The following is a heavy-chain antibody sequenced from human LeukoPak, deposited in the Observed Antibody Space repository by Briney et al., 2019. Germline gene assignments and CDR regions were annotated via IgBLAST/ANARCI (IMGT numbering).Heavy chain of an antibody. CDR1: GFTFSSYA. Sequence: GGSLRLSCVASGFTFSSYAMNWVRQAPGKGLEWVSSISSSSNYIYYADSVKGRFTISRDNAKNSLYLQMNSLRAEDTAVYYCASDLKRDGYNDWGQGTLVTVSS. CDR3: ASDLKRDGYND. V-gene: IGHV3-21*01. D-gene: IGHD5-24*01. J-gene: IGHJ4*02. CDR2: ISSSSNYI.